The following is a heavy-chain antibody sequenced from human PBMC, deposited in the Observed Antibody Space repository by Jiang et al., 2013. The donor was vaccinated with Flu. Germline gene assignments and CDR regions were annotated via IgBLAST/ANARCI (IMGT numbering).Heavy chain of an antibody. D-gene: IGHD3-22*01. Sequence: LLKPSETLSLTCTVSGGSISSSSYYWGWIRQPPGKGLEWIGSIYYSGSTYYNPSLKSRVTISVDTSKNQFSLKLSSVTAADTAVYYCAMKARRATRPGNEDILLTYDSSGYSFDYWGQGTLVTVSS. V-gene: IGHV4-39*01. CDR3: AMKARRATRPGNEDILLTYDSSGYSFDY. CDR1: GGSISSSSYY. CDR2: IYYSGST. J-gene: IGHJ4*02.